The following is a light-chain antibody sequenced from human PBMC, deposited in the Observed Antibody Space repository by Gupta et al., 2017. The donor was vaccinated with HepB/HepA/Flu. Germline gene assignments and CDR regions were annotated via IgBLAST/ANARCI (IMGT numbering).Light chain of an antibody. J-gene: IGLJ2*01. Sequence: GSPGQSVAISCTDTSSDVGAFTYVSWYQHHPGKAPKLMIYDVTNRPSGVPDRFSGSKSGNTASLTISGLQAEDEADYYCCSYGTIYTDVVFGGGTKVTVL. CDR1: SSDVGAFTY. CDR3: CSYGTIYTDVV. CDR2: DVT. V-gene: IGLV2-11*01.